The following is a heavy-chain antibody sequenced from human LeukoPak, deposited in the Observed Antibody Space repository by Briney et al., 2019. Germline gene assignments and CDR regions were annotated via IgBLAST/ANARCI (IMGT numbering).Heavy chain of an antibody. Sequence: DPSETLSLTCNVSGGSFSGYYWSWIRQPPGKGLEWIGEIDHSETTTYIASLKSRVTISIDTSKNQLSLKMISVTAADTAVYYCARDLYSSRTDDAFVLWGQGTMVTVSS. CDR1: GGSFSGYY. V-gene: IGHV4-34*01. CDR3: ARDLYSSRTDDAFVL. CDR2: IDHSETT. D-gene: IGHD6-13*01. J-gene: IGHJ3*01.